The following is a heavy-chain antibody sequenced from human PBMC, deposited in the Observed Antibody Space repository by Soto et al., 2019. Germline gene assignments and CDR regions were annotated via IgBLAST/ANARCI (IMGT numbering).Heavy chain of an antibody. Sequence: QVQLVESGGGVVQPGRSLRLSCAASGFTFSSDGMHWVRQAPGKGLEWVAVIWYDGSNKYYADSVKGRFTISRDNSKNTLYLQMNSLRAEDTAVYYCARDRLDAYSSSWEYGMDVWGQGTTVTVSS. D-gene: IGHD6-13*01. CDR3: ARDRLDAYSSSWEYGMDV. CDR2: IWYDGSNK. CDR1: GFTFSSDG. V-gene: IGHV3-33*01. J-gene: IGHJ6*02.